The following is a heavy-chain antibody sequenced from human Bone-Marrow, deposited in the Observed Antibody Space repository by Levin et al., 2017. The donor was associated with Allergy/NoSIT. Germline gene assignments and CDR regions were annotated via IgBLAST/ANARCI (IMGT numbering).Heavy chain of an antibody. J-gene: IGHJ4*02. V-gene: IGHV1-2*04. CDR3: AFGRDGSFDH. D-gene: IGHD5-24*01. CDR1: GYTFTDYA. CDR2: INPYTGET. Sequence: ASVKVSCKASGYTFTDYAIHWVRQAPGQGLEWMGWINPYTGETRYSQKLQDWVTLTSDTSISTAYMQMTRLRSDDTAVYYCAFGRDGSFDHWGQGTLVTVSS.